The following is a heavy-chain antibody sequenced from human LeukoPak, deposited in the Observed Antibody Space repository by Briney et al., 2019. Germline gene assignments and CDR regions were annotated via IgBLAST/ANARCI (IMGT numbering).Heavy chain of an antibody. J-gene: IGHJ4*02. D-gene: IGHD3-22*01. Sequence: SETLSLTCTVSGGSISSTSSYWGWIRQPPGKGLEWIATIYYSGSTYCNASLKSRITIAVDTSKSQFSLKLSSVTAADTAVYYCARDSGEGSGYYDGYYFDYWGQGTLVTVSS. CDR2: IYYSGST. CDR1: GGSISSTSSY. CDR3: ARDSGEGSGYYDGYYFDY. V-gene: IGHV4-39*07.